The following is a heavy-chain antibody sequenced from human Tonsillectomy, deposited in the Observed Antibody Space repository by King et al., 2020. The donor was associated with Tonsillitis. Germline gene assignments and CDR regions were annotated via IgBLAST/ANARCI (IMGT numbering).Heavy chain of an antibody. V-gene: IGHV4-30-2*01. Sequence: QLQESGSGLVKPSQTLSLTCAVSGGSISSGGYSWSWIRQPPGKGLEWIGYIYHSGSTYYNPSLKSRVNISVDRSKNQFSLKLSSVTAADTAVYYCARGTLTTFFDYWGQGTLVTVSS. D-gene: IGHD4-11*01. CDR3: ARGTLTTFFDY. CDR2: IYHSGST. CDR1: GGSISSGGYS. J-gene: IGHJ4*02.